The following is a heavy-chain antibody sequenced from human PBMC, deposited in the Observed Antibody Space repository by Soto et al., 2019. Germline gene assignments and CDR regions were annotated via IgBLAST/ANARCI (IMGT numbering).Heavy chain of an antibody. CDR1: GYSFTNND. D-gene: IGHD3-16*01. J-gene: IGHJ5*02. CDR3: ARMATFGSLNWFDP. V-gene: IGHV1-8*01. CDR2: MNPGSGDT. Sequence: ASVKVSCKASGYSFTNNDVSWVRQATGQGLEWMGWMNPGSGDTGYAQKFQGRVTMTRDISTATAYMELSSLRSDDTATYYCARMATFGSLNWFDPWGQGTLVTVPQ.